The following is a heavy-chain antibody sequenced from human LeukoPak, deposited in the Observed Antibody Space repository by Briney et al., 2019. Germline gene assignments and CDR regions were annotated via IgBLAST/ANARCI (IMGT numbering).Heavy chain of an antibody. CDR3: ASFGYXXLFDY. Sequence: KASQTLSLTCAVSGGSISSGGYSWSWIRQPPGKGLEWIGYIYHSGSTYYNPSLKSRVTISVDRSKNQFSLRLSSVTAADTAVYYCASFGYXXLFDYWGQGTLVTVSS. J-gene: IGHJ4*02. D-gene: IGHD5-12*01. CDR2: IYHSGST. V-gene: IGHV4-30-2*01. CDR1: GGSISSGGYS.